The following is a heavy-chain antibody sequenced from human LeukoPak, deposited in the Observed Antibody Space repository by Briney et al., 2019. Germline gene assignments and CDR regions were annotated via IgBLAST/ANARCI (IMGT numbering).Heavy chain of an antibody. CDR2: ISYSGTT. CDR1: GGSIDTYY. Sequence: PSETLSLTCTVSGGSIDTYYWSWIRQPPGKGLEWIGYISYSGTTKYNPSFKSRVTISVDTSKNQFSLKLYSVTTADTAVYYCARSGSYAAAGDYWGQGTLVTVSS. CDR3: ARSGSYAAAGDY. J-gene: IGHJ4*02. V-gene: IGHV4-59*01. D-gene: IGHD2-15*01.